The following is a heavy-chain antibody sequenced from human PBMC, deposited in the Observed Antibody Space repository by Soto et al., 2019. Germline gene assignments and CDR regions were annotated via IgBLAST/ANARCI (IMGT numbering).Heavy chain of an antibody. CDR3: ARDPCIAVAGTAKIYCDGMDV. J-gene: IGHJ6*01. Sequence: QVQLVQSGAEVKKPGASVKVSCKASGYTFTSYAMHWVRQAPGQRLEWMGWINAGNGNTKYSQKFQGRVTITRDTSASTAYMELSSLRSEDTAVYYCARDPCIAVAGTAKIYCDGMDVW. CDR1: GYTFTSYA. CDR2: INAGNGNT. D-gene: IGHD6-19*01. V-gene: IGHV1-3*01.